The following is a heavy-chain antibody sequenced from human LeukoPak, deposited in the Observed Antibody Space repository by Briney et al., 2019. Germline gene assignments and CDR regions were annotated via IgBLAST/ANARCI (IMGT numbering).Heavy chain of an antibody. CDR3: VRGPTYYYDSSAYAEFDY. CDR2: IYSGGVT. V-gene: IGHV3-53*01. D-gene: IGHD3-22*01. J-gene: IGHJ4*02. Sequence: PGGSLRLSCAVSGFTISSCYMSWVRQAPGKGLEWVSHIYSGGVTYYAEPVEGRFIISRDNAKNRLYLQVNSLRAEDTAVYYCVRGPTYYYDSSAYAEFDYWGQGTLVSVSS. CDR1: GFTISSCY.